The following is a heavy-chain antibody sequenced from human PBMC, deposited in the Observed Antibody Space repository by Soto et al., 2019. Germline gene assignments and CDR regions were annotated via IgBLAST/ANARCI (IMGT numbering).Heavy chain of an antibody. CDR2: TYYRSKWYN. CDR3: ARGIAAAGSVYYYYYGMDV. Sequence: SQTLSLTCAISGDSVSSNSAAWNWIRQSPSRGLEWLGRTYYRSKWYNDYAVSVKSRITISPDASKNQFSLQLNSVTPEDTAVYYCARGIAAAGSVYYYYYGMDVWGQGTTVTVSS. J-gene: IGHJ6*02. CDR1: GDSVSSNSAA. V-gene: IGHV6-1*01. D-gene: IGHD6-13*01.